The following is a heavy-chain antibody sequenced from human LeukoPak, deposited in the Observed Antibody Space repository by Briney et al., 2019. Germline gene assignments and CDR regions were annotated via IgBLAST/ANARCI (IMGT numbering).Heavy chain of an antibody. V-gene: IGHV4-59*01. CDR2: IYNSGST. Sequence: SETLSLTCTVSGGSISGYYWTWIRQPPGKGLEWIGHIYNSGSTNYNPSLKGRLSMSVDRSKNQFSLKLSSVTAADTAVYYCARASGGYGGNFDYWGQGTLVTVSS. CDR1: GGSISGYY. J-gene: IGHJ4*02. CDR3: ARASGGYGGNFDY. D-gene: IGHD2-15*01.